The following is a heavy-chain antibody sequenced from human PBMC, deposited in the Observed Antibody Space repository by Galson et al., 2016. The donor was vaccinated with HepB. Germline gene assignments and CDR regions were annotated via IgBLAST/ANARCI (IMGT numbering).Heavy chain of an antibody. J-gene: IGHJ4*02. CDR3: TRGTLGTTASVAFDY. CDR2: IYQTGTA. V-gene: IGHV4/OR15-8*01. Sequence: SETLSLTCVVSFASFTDNSWWSWVRQSPGTGLEWIGEIYQTGTAHYNSSFTSRATISVDKSKNQISLRLNSVTASDTAVYYCTRGTLGTTASVAFDYWGQGILVSVSS. D-gene: IGHD1-26*01. CDR1: FASFTDNSW.